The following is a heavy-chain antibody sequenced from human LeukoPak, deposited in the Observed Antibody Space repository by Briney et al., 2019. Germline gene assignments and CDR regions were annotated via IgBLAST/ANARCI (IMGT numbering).Heavy chain of an antibody. V-gene: IGHV3-30*02. J-gene: IGHJ3*02. CDR3: AKDLERYFDSLFGAFDI. CDR2: IRDDGSNK. D-gene: IGHD3-9*01. Sequence: GALRPSRAASGFTFSSYGLHWVRQAPGKGLGGVAFIRDDGSNKYYADSVKGRFTISRDNSKNTLYLQMNSLRAEDTAVYYCAKDLERYFDSLFGAFDIWGQGTMVTVSS. CDR1: GFTFSSYG.